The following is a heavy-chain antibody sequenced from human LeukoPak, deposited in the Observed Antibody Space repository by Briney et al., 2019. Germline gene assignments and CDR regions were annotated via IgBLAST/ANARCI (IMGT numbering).Heavy chain of an antibody. CDR2: INGDGSST. D-gene: IGHD2-2*01. Sequence: PGGSLRLSCAASGFTFSSYWMHWVRQAPGKGLVWVSRINGDGSSTSYADSVRGRFTISRDNSKNTLYLQMNSLRAEDTAVYYCAKDSPPPILIVVVPAANFDYWGQGTLVTVSS. V-gene: IGHV3-74*01. CDR3: AKDSPPPILIVVVPAANFDY. J-gene: IGHJ4*02. CDR1: GFTFSSYW.